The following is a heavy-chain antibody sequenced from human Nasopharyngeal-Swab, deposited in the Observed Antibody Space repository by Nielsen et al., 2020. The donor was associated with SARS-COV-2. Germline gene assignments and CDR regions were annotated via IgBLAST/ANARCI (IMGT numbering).Heavy chain of an antibody. CDR1: GFTFSSCV. J-gene: IGHJ4*02. CDR3: ARPPGGSYYFDY. V-gene: IGHV3-33*01. Sequence: GESLKISCAVSGFTFSSCVMHWVRQAPGKGLEWVALTWFDGSTEDYGDSVKGRFTVSRDNSKNTLYLQMNSLRAEDTAVYYCARPPGGSYYFDYWGQGTLVTVSS. CDR2: TWFDGSTE. D-gene: IGHD1-26*01.